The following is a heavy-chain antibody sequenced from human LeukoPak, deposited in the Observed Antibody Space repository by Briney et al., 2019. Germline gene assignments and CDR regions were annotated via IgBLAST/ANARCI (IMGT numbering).Heavy chain of an antibody. D-gene: IGHD5-18*01. V-gene: IGHV3-30*04. CDR3: AKDFDTAMDYYYYMDV. CDR1: GFTFSSYA. Sequence: GGSLRLSCAASGFTFSSYAMHWVRQAPGKGLEWVAVISYDGSNKYYADSVKGRFTISRDNSKNTLYLQMNSLRAEDTAVYYCAKDFDTAMDYYYYMDVWGKGTTVTVSS. J-gene: IGHJ6*03. CDR2: ISYDGSNK.